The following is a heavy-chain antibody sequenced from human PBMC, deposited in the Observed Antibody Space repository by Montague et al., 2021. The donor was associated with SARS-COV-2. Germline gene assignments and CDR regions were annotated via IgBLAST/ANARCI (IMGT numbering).Heavy chain of an antibody. CDR2: ISWNSGSI. Sequence: SLRLSCAASGFTFDDYAMHWVRQAPGKGLEWVSGISWNSGSIGYADSVKGRFTISRDNAKNSLYPQMNSLRAEDTALYYCATGAAAAFDYYGMDVWGQGTTVTVSS. CDR1: GFTFDDYA. V-gene: IGHV3-9*01. J-gene: IGHJ6*02. D-gene: IGHD6-13*01. CDR3: ATGAAAAFDYYGMDV.